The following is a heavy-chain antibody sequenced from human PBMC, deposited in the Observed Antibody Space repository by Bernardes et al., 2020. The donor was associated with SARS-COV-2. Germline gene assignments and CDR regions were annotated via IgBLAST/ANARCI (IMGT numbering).Heavy chain of an antibody. J-gene: IGHJ4*02. CDR1: GFKFSDYA. CDR3: ARGRYGAGQYYFDH. Sequence: GGSLRLSRVASGFKFSDYAMGWVRQAPGKGLEWVSVVAGYGGATYYAESVKGRFTTSRDDSTTVYLQMNSLRGDDTALYFCARGRYGAGQYYFDHWGKGTLVTVSS. V-gene: IGHV3-23*01. D-gene: IGHD3-10*01. CDR2: VAGYGGAT.